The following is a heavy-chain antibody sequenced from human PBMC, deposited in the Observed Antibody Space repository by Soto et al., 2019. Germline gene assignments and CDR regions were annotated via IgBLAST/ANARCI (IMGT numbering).Heavy chain of an antibody. V-gene: IGHV1-58*01. Sequence: GASVKVSCKASGFTFTSSAVQWVRQARGQRLEWIGWIVVGSGNTNYAQKFQERVTITRDMSTSTAYMELSSLRSEDTAVYYCARVKEVVVVPATNGFDYWGQGTLVTVSS. CDR2: IVVGSGNT. D-gene: IGHD2-2*01. J-gene: IGHJ4*02. CDR3: ARVKEVVVVPATNGFDY. CDR1: GFTFTSSA.